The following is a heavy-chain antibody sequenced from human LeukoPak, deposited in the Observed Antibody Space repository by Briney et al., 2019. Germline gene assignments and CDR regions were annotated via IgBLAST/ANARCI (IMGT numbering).Heavy chain of an antibody. V-gene: IGHV4-59*01. Sequence: PSETLSLTCTVSVGSISTYYWSWIRQPPGKGLEWIGYIYYTGSTSYNPSLKSRVTMSLDASKNQFSLELNSVTPADTAVYYCARGGNYWPQWWFDPWGRGTLVSVSS. D-gene: IGHD1-26*01. CDR1: VGSISTYY. CDR3: ARGGNYWPQWWFDP. J-gene: IGHJ5*02. CDR2: IYYTGST.